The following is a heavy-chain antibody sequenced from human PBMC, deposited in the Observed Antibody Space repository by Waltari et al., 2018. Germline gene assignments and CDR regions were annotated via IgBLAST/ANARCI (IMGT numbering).Heavy chain of an antibody. CDR3: ARLVWFGAWIDN. D-gene: IGHD3-10*01. CDR1: GDSIKTVTYY. V-gene: IGHV4-39*01. Sequence: QVQLQESGPGMLRPSATLSLPCTVSGDSIKTVTYYWGWIRQSPGKGLECLGTIHSSGTTYVPASLEPRVTISVDTFNNRFSLNLRSATAADTAVYFCARLVWFGAWIDNWGQGSLVTVSS. CDR2: IHSSGTT. J-gene: IGHJ4*02.